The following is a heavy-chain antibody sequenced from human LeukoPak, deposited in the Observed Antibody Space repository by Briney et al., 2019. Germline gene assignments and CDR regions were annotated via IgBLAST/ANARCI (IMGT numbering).Heavy chain of an antibody. CDR2: ISSSSSYI. CDR1: GFTFTSYS. V-gene: IGHV3-21*01. Sequence: GGSLRLSCAASGFTFTSYSMNWVRQAPGKGLEWVSPISSSSSYIYDADSVKCPFPISRDNATNSLYLQMNSLRAEDTAVYYCARDRLQYYDFWRPNDYWGQGTLVTVSS. CDR3: ARDRLQYYDFWRPNDY. J-gene: IGHJ4*02. D-gene: IGHD3-3*01.